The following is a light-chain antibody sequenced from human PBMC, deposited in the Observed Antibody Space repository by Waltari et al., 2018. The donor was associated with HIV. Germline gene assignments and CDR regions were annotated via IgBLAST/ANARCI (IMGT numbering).Light chain of an antibody. J-gene: IGKJ4*01. CDR3: QQRSHWPLT. CDR2: DAS. CDR1: PSVSDF. Sequence: TVLTLSQASLSLSPGERATISSRANPSVSDFLAWYRQTPGQPPSRLIYDASTRATGTPARFSGSGSGTDFTLTISSLEPEDFVVYDCQQRSHWPLTLGGGTKVEMK. V-gene: IGKV3-11*01.